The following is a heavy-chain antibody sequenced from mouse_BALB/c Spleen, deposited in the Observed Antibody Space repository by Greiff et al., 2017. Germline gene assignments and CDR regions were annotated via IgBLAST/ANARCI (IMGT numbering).Heavy chain of an antibody. V-gene: IGHV1-80*01. Sequence: VQLQQSGPELVKPGASVKISCKASGYSFTGYFMNWVKQSHGKSLEWIGQIYPGDGDTNYNGKFKGKATLTADKSSSTAYMQLSSLTSEDSAVYFCANGNYVFAYWGQGTLVTVSA. J-gene: IGHJ3*01. CDR2: IYPGDGDT. CDR3: ANGNYVFAY. CDR1: GYSFTGYF. D-gene: IGHD2-1*01.